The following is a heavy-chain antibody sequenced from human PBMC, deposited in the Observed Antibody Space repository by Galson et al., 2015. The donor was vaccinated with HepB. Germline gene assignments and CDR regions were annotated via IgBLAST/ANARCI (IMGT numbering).Heavy chain of an antibody. CDR2: VDPVNGEP. Sequence: SVKVSCKVSGNTLNEAAIHWVRQAPGEGLEWMGGVDPVNGEPISAQKFQGRVTMTDERSTDTVYMEMRGLTSEDTAVYYCAAGLRETYYYDSSYWFETWGQGTLVTVSS. CDR3: AAGLRETYYYDSSYWFET. V-gene: IGHV1-24*01. CDR1: GNTLNEAA. D-gene: IGHD3-22*01. J-gene: IGHJ5*02.